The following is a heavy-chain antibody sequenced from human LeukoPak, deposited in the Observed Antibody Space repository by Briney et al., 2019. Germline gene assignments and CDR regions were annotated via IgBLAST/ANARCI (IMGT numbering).Heavy chain of an antibody. J-gene: IGHJ4*02. CDR3: AKGKTYYDILTGYYKRRGGGVLDY. V-gene: IGHV3-30*18. D-gene: IGHD3-9*01. CDR2: ISYDGSNK. Sequence: TGGSLRLSCAASGFTFSSYGMHWVRQAPGKGLEWVAVISYDGSNKYYADSVKGRFTISRDNSKNTLYLQMNSLRAEDTAVYYCAKGKTYYDILTGYYKRRGGGVLDYWGQGTLVTVSS. CDR1: GFTFSSYG.